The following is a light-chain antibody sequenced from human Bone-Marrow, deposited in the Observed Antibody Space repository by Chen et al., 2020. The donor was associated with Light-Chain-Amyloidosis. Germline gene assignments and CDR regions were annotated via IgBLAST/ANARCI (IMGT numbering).Light chain of an antibody. Sequence: QTVVTQEPSFSVSPGEPVTLTCGLSPGSVPGSRSPTWYQQTPGQPTRTLIGSTKTRSSGVPERFSASIRGNKAALTITGVQVDDEAYYYCVVFLGSGIWEFGGGAKLTVL. CDR2: STK. CDR3: VVFLGSGIWE. CDR1: PGSVPGSRS. V-gene: IGLV8-61*01. J-gene: IGLJ3*02.